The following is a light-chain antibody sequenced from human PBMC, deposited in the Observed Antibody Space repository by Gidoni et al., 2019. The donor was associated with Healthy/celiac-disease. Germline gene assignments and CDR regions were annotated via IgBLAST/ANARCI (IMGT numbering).Light chain of an antibody. CDR1: QSISIY. CDR3: QQSYSTPPLYT. Sequence: DIQMTQSPSSLSASVGDRVTITCRASQSISIYLNWYQQKPGKAPKLLIYAASSLQSGVPSRFSGSGSGTEFTLTISSLQPEDFATYYCQQSYSTPPLYTFGQGTKLEIK. V-gene: IGKV1-39*01. J-gene: IGKJ2*01. CDR2: AAS.